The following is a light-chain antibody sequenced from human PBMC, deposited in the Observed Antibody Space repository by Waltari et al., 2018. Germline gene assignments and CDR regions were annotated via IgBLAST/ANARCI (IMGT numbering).Light chain of an antibody. CDR1: SSDVGTYNL. V-gene: IGLV2-23*01. CDR3: CSYAGGSTYV. J-gene: IGLJ1*01. Sequence: QSALTQPPSVSGSPGQSITISCTGTSSDVGTYNLVSWYQQHPGKAPKLMIYEGSKRPSGVSNRFPGSKSGNTASLTISGLQAEDEADYYCCSYAGGSTYVFGTGTKVTVL. CDR2: EGS.